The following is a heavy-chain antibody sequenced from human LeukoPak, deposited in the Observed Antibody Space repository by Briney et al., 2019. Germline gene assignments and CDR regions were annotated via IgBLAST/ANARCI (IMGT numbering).Heavy chain of an antibody. D-gene: IGHD3-10*01. CDR1: GYTFTSYY. CDR2: INPSGGST. Sequence: ASVKVSCKASGYTFTSYYMHWVRQAPGQGLEWMGIINPSGGSTSYAQKFQGRVTMTRDMSTSTVYMELSSLRSEDTAVYYCATEALLLNYMDVWGKGTTVTVSS. V-gene: IGHV1-46*01. CDR3: ATEALLLNYMDV. J-gene: IGHJ6*03.